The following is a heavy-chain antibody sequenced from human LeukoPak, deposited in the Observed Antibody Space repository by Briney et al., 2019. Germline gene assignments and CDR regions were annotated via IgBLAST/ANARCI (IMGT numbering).Heavy chain of an antibody. V-gene: IGHV3-30*18. CDR2: ISYDGSDK. CDR1: GFSFSGYG. D-gene: IGHD6-13*01. CDR3: AKGAGWQQLVGWFDP. J-gene: IGHJ5*02. Sequence: GGSLRLSCAASGFSFSGYGMHWVRQAPGKGLEWVAVISYDGSDKYYADSVKGRFTISRDNSNSTLYLQMNSLRVDDTAVYYCAKGAGWQQLVGWFDPWGQGTLVTVS.